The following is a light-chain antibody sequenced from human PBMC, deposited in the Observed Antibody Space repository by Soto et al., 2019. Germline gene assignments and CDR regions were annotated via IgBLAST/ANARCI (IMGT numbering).Light chain of an antibody. CDR3: QQLHVYPST. CDR2: AGT. J-gene: IGKJ4*01. V-gene: IGKV1-9*01. CDR1: QDINSY. Sequence: IQLTQSPSSLSASVGDRVTITCRASQDINSYLAWYQQKPGKAPNLLIYAGTSLQSGVPSRFSGSGSGTEFTLTSSSLQPEDFATYCSQQLHVYPSTFGGGNKVE.